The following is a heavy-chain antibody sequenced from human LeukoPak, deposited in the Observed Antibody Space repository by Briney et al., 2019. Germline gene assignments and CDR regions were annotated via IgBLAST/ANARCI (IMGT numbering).Heavy chain of an antibody. CDR3: VRSSMAAAGPFDY. Sequence: GGSLRLSCAASGFTFSSYGMHWVRQAPGKGLEWVTVIWYDGSNKYYADSVKGRFTISRDNSKNTLYLQMNSLRAEDTAVYYCVRSSMAAAGPFDYWGQGILVTVPS. V-gene: IGHV3-33*01. CDR2: IWYDGSNK. D-gene: IGHD6-13*01. J-gene: IGHJ4*02. CDR1: GFTFSSYG.